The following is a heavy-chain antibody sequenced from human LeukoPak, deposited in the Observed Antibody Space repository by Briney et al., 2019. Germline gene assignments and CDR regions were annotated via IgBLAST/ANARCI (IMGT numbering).Heavy chain of an antibody. J-gene: IGHJ4*02. D-gene: IGHD6-13*01. CDR3: AAENGHGAAAGYYFDY. Sequence: HGASVKVSCKASGFTFTSSAVQWVRQARGQRLEWIGWIVVGSGNTNYAQKFQERVTITRDMSTSTAYMELSSLRSEDTAVYYCAAENGHGAAAGYYFDYWGQGTLVTVSS. CDR1: GFTFTSSA. CDR2: IVVGSGNT. V-gene: IGHV1-58*01.